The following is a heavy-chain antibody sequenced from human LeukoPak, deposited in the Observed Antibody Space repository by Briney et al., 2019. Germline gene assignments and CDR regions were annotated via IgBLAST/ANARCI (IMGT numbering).Heavy chain of an antibody. V-gene: IGHV1-2*02. Sequence: ASVKVSCTASGHTLTNYNMHWGGQAPGQGLEWRGGINPISGAANYAQKFQGRVTITTDPTTSTASMELSSTTSDDTAVYYCARGRRGSYLPAVWGERTLVTV. D-gene: IGHD1-26*01. J-gene: IGHJ4*02. CDR2: INPISGAA. CDR3: ARGRRGSYLPAV. CDR1: GHTLTNYN.